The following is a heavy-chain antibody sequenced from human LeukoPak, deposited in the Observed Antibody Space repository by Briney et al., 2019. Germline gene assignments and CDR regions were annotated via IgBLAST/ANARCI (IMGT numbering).Heavy chain of an antibody. J-gene: IGHJ6*03. CDR3: ARTITMVRGVFRGYYMDV. CDR1: GYTFTRYA. Sequence: ASVKVSCKASGYTFTRYAMNWVRQAPGQGLEWMGWINTNTGNPTYAQGFTGRFVFSLDTSVSTAYLQISSLKAEDTAVYYCARTITMVRGVFRGYYMDVWGKGTTVTISS. D-gene: IGHD3-10*01. CDR2: INTNTGNP. V-gene: IGHV7-4-1*02.